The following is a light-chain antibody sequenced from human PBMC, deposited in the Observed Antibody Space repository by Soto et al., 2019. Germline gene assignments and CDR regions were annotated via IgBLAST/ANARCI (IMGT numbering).Light chain of an antibody. Sequence: QSVLTQPPSVSGAPGQRVTISCTGSSSNIGAGYDVHWYQRLPGTAPKVLIYNNNNRPSGVPDRFSGSKSGTSASLAITGLQAEDEADEYCQSYDSSMSGSYVFGTGTKLTVL. J-gene: IGLJ1*01. CDR3: QSYDSSMSGSYV. V-gene: IGLV1-40*01. CDR1: SSNIGAGYD. CDR2: NNN.